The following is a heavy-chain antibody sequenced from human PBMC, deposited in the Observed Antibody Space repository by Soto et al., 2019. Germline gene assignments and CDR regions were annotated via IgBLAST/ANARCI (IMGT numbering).Heavy chain of an antibody. CDR3: ARDGTPRQQLSWFDP. J-gene: IGHJ5*02. D-gene: IGHD6-13*01. Sequence: SVKVSCKASGGTFSSYAISWLRQSPGQGLEWMGGIIPIFGTANYAQKFQGRVTITADESTSTAYMELSSLRSEDTAVYYCARDGTPRQQLSWFDPWGQGTLVTVSS. CDR2: IIPIFGTA. CDR1: GGTFSSYA. V-gene: IGHV1-69*13.